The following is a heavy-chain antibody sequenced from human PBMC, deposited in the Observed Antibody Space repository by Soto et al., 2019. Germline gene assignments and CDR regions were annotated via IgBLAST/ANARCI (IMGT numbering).Heavy chain of an antibody. J-gene: IGHJ6*02. D-gene: IGHD6-13*01. Sequence: SETLSLTCAVYGGSFSGYYWSWIRQPPGKGLEWIGEINHSGSTNYNPSLKSRVTISVDTSKNQFSLKLSSVTAADTAVYYCARAGSSWYLYYYGMDVWGQGTTVTVSS. CDR1: GGSFSGYY. V-gene: IGHV4-34*01. CDR3: ARAGSSWYLYYYGMDV. CDR2: INHSGST.